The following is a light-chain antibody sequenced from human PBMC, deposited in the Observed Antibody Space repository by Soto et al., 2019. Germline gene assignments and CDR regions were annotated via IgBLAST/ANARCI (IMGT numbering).Light chain of an antibody. CDR3: SSYTSSSSYV. J-gene: IGLJ1*01. V-gene: IGLV2-14*01. CDR2: TVS. Sequence: QSALTQPASVSGSPGQSITISCTGTSSDVGGYKYVSWYQQHPGKAPKLMIYTVSNRPSGVSNRFSGSKSGNTASLTISGLKAEDEADYYCSSYTSSSSYVFGTGTKLTVL. CDR1: SSDVGGYKY.